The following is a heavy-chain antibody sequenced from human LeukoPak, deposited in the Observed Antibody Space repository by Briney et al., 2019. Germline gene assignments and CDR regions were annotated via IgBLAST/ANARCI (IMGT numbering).Heavy chain of an antibody. Sequence: SETLSLTCAVYGGSFSGYYWSWIRQPPGKGLEWIGEINHSGSTNYNPSLKSRVTISVDTSKNQFSLKLSSVTAADTAVYYCARRAASLYYMDVWGKGPRSPSP. CDR2: INHSGST. J-gene: IGHJ6*03. CDR3: ARRAASLYYMDV. V-gene: IGHV4-34*01. CDR1: GGSFSGYY.